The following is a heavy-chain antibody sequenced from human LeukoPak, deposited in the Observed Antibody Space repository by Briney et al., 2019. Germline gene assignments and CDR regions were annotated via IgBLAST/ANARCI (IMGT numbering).Heavy chain of an antibody. CDR1: GFTFSSYA. CDR3: ANGYYDYVWGSYYFDY. Sequence: PGGSLRLPCAASGFTFSSYAMSWVRQAPGKGLEWVSAISGSGGSTYYADSVKGRFTISRDNSRDTLYLQMNSLRAEDTAVYYCANGYYDYVWGSYYFDYWGQGSLVTVSS. D-gene: IGHD3-16*01. CDR2: ISGSGGST. V-gene: IGHV3-23*01. J-gene: IGHJ4*02.